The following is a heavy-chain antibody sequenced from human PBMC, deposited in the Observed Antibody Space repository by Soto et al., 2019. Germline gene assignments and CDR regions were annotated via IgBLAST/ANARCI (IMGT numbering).Heavy chain of an antibody. D-gene: IGHD3-3*01. V-gene: IGHV4-30-4*01. CDR3: ARGEFTIFGVVIIPDWFEP. CDR2: IYYSWST. Sequence: SETLSLTCTVSGGSISSGDYYWSWIRQPPGKGLEWIGYIYYSWSTYYNPSLKSRVTISLDTSKNQFSLKLSSVTAADTAVYYCARGEFTIFGVVIIPDWFEPWGQGTMVTVSS. J-gene: IGHJ5*02. CDR1: GGSISSGDYY.